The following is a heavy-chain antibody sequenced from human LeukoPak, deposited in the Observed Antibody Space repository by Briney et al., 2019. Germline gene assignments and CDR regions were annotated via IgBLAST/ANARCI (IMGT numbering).Heavy chain of an antibody. V-gene: IGHV4-39*07. CDR2: IYYSGST. CDR3: ARAREGRYFDWLLLPYYFDP. CDR1: GGSISSYY. D-gene: IGHD3-9*01. Sequence: PSETLSLTCTVSGGSISSYYWGWIRQPPGKGLEWIGSIYYSGSTYYNPSLKSRVTISVDTSKNQFSLKLSSVTAADTAVYYCARAREGRYFDWLLLPYYFDPWGQGTLVTVSS. J-gene: IGHJ5*02.